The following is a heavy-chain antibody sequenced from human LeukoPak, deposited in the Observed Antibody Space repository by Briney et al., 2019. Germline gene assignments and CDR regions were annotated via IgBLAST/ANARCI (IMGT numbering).Heavy chain of an antibody. CDR2: INWNSDSI. D-gene: IGHD5-12*01. CDR1: GFTFDDYA. CDR3: AINGGGDSGYGNFDY. V-gene: IGHV3-9*01. J-gene: IGHJ4*02. Sequence: GRSLRLSCAVSGFTFDDYAMHWVRQVPGKGLEWVSGINWNSDSIGYADSVKGRFTTSRDNAKNSLYLQMNSLRAEDTAFYYCAINGGGDSGYGNFDYWGEGTLVTVSS.